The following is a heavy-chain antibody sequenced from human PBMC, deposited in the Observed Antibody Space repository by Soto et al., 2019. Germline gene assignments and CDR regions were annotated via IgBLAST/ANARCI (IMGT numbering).Heavy chain of an antibody. J-gene: IGHJ6*03. CDR3: ARHAKVAARPQNYYYSYYMDV. Sequence: PSETLSLTCTVSGGSISSYYWSWIRQPPGKGLEWIGYIYYSGSTNYNPSLKSRVTISVDTSKNQFSLKLSSVTAADTAVYYCARHAKVAARPQNYYYSYYMDVWGKGTTVTVSS. D-gene: IGHD6-6*01. V-gene: IGHV4-59*08. CDR2: IYYSGST. CDR1: GGSISSYY.